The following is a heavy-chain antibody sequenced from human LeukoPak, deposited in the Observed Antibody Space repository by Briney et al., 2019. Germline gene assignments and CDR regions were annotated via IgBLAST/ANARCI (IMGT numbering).Heavy chain of an antibody. D-gene: IGHD3-22*01. CDR3: AKAKVQYYDLFDI. CDR2: ISGSGGST. CDR1: GFTFSSYA. V-gene: IGHV3-23*01. J-gene: IGHJ3*02. Sequence: PGGSLRISGAATGFTFSSYAMSWFRQAPGKGLEWVSAISGSGGSTYYADSVKGRFTISRDNSKNTLYLQMNSLRAEDTAVYYCAKAKVQYYDLFDIWGQGTMVTVSS.